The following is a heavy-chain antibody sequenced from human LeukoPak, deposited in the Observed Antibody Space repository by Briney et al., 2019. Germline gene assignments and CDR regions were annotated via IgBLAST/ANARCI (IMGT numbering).Heavy chain of an antibody. CDR1: GYTFTGYY. Sequence: ASVKVSCKASGYTFTGYYMHWVRQAPGQGLEWMGWINPNSGGTNYAQKFQGRVTMTRDTSISTAYMELSRLRSDDTAVYYCARDQWLWFGELSGPADAFDIWGQGTMVTVSS. CDR3: ARDQWLWFGELSGPADAFDI. D-gene: IGHD3-10*01. V-gene: IGHV1-2*02. J-gene: IGHJ3*02. CDR2: INPNSGGT.